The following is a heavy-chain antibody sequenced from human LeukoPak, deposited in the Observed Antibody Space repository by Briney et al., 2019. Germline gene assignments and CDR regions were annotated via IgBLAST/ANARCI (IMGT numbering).Heavy chain of an antibody. CDR1: GGSFSGYY. Sequence: SETLSLTCAVYGGSFSGYYWGWIRQPPGKGLEWIGEINHSGSTNYSPSLKSRVTISLDTSKNQFSLKLSSVTAADTALHYCARDDYDLLTGSSRGVFDYWGQGTLVTVSS. J-gene: IGHJ4*02. D-gene: IGHD3-9*01. V-gene: IGHV4-34*01. CDR2: INHSGST. CDR3: ARDDYDLLTGSSRGVFDY.